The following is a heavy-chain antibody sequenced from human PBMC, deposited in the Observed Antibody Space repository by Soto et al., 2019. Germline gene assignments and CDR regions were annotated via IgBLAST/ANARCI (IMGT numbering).Heavy chain of an antibody. CDR2: IYYSGST. V-gene: IGHV4-59*01. J-gene: IGHJ6*02. CDR1: VGSISSYY. Sequence: SETLSLTCTVPVGSISSYYWSWIRQRPGKGLEWIGYIYYSGSTNYNPSLKSRVTISVDTSKNQFSLKLSSVTAADTAVYYCARAADYGDYVWGGYGMDVWGQGTTVTVSS. D-gene: IGHD4-17*01. CDR3: ARAADYGDYVWGGYGMDV.